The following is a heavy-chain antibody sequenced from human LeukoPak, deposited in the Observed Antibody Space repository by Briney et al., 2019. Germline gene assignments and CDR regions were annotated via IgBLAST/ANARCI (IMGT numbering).Heavy chain of an antibody. CDR1: GYTFTSYY. V-gene: IGHV1-46*01. Sequence: GASVKVSCKASGYTFTSYYMHWVRQAPGQGLEWMGIISPSGGSTSYAQKFQGRVTMTRDTSTSTVYMELSSLRSEDTAVYYCARGGYYDYVWGSYRQNVNAFDIWGQGTMVTVSS. J-gene: IGHJ3*02. CDR3: ARGGYYDYVWGSYRQNVNAFDI. CDR2: ISPSGGST. D-gene: IGHD3-16*02.